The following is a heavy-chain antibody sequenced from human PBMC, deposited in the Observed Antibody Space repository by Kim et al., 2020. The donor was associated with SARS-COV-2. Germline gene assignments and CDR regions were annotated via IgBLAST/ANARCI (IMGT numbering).Heavy chain of an antibody. V-gene: IGHV4-59*08. CDR2: IHYSGSA. Sequence: SETLSLTCTVSGGSISYYYWNWIRQPPGKGPEWVGFIHYSGSANYNPSLESRVSMSIDMSKNQFSLKLTSVTAADTAVYYCARFSGPFDLWVRGTLVTVS. D-gene: IGHD1-26*01. J-gene: IGHJ2*01. CDR3: ARFSGPFDL. CDR1: GGSISYYY.